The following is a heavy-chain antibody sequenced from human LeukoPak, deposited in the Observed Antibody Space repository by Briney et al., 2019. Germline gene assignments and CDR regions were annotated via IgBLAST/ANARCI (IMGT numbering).Heavy chain of an antibody. D-gene: IGHD2-15*01. V-gene: IGHV1-69*01. CDR1: GGTFSSYA. CDR3: AREDDCSGGSCSKYYGMDV. Sequence: ASVKVSCTASGGTFSSYAISWVRQAPGQGLEWMGGIIPIFGTANYAQKFQGRVTITADESTSTAYMELSSLRSEDTAVYYCAREDDCSGGSCSKYYGMDVWGQGTTVTVSS. CDR2: IIPIFGTA. J-gene: IGHJ6*02.